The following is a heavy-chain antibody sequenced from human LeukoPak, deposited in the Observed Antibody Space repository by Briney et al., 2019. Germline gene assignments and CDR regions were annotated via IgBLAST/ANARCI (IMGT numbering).Heavy chain of an antibody. D-gene: IGHD6-13*01. Sequence: GGSLRLSCAASGFTFNAHWMHWVRQTPEKGQVWVSRINTDGSVTNYADSVKGRFTISRDNAKNSLYLQMNSLRAEDTAVYYCARDRAGYSSSWHPGGWYNWFDPWGQGTLVTVSS. V-gene: IGHV3-74*01. CDR3: ARDRAGYSSSWHPGGWYNWFDP. CDR1: GFTFNAHW. CDR2: INTDGSVT. J-gene: IGHJ5*02.